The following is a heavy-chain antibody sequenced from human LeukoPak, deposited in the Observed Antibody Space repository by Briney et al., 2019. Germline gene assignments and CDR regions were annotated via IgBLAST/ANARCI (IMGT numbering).Heavy chain of an antibody. J-gene: IGHJ4*02. Sequence: PGGSLRLSCAASGFSFSNYWMSWVRQAPGKGLEWVANINQDGSEIYYVDSVKGRFTISRDNAKNSLYLQMNSLRAGDTAVYYCARDGDCSNDVCLPHWDCWGQGTLVTVSS. V-gene: IGHV3-7*01. CDR2: INQDGSEI. D-gene: IGHD2-8*01. CDR1: GFSFSNYW. CDR3: ARDGDCSNDVCLPHWDC.